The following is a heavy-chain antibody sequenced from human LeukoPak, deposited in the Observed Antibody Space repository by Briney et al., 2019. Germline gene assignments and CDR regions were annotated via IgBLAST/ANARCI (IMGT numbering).Heavy chain of an antibody. D-gene: IGHD3-3*01. CDR3: ARDLRGDPYFFDY. CDR2: IRYDGSNK. J-gene: IGHJ4*02. Sequence: GGSLRLSCAASGFTFSSYGMHWVRQAPGKGLEWVAFIRYDGSNKYYADSVKGRFTISRDNAKNSLYLQMNSLRAEDTAVYYCARDLRGDPYFFDYWGQGTLVTVSS. V-gene: IGHV3-30*02. CDR1: GFTFSSYG.